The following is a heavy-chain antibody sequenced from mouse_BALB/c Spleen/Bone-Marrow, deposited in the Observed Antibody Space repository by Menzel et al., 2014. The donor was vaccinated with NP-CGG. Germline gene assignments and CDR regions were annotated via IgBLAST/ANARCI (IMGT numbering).Heavy chain of an antibody. J-gene: IGHJ2*01. D-gene: IGHD2-3*01. CDR2: ILPGSGST. CDR1: GYTFSSYW. V-gene: IGHV1-9*01. Sequence: VQLVESGAELMKPGASVKISCKATGYTFSSYWIEWVKQRPGHGLEWIGEILPGSGSTNYNEKLKGKATFTADTSSNTAYMQLSSLTSEDSAVYYCARKEGYDGYPDYWGQGTTLTVSS. CDR3: ARKEGYDGYPDY.